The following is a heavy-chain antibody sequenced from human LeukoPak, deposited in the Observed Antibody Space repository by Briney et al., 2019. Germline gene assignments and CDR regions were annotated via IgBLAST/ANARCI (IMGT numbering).Heavy chain of an antibody. CDR2: MNPNSGNT. CDR1: GYTFTSYD. Sequence: ASVKVSCKASGYTFTSYDINWVRLATGQGLEWMGWMNPNSGNTGYVQKFQGTVTMTRNTPISTAYMELSSLKSEDTGVYYCARGGGSSYGYYYGLDVWGQGTTVTVSS. CDR3: ARGGGSSYGYYYGLDV. D-gene: IGHD6-6*01. J-gene: IGHJ6*02. V-gene: IGHV1-8*01.